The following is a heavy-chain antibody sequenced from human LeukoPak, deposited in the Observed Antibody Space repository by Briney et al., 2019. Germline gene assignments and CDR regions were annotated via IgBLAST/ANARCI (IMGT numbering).Heavy chain of an antibody. J-gene: IGHJ4*02. D-gene: IGHD3-22*01. CDR1: GGTLSSYA. CDR3: ARGNYYDSSGYYYFY. V-gene: IGHV1-69*05. CDR2: IIPIFGTA. Sequence: SVKVSCKASGGTLSSYAISWVRQAPGQGLEWMGGIIPIFGTANYAQKFQGRVTITTDESTSTAYMELSSLRSEDTAVYYCARGNYYDSSGYYYFYWGQGTLVTVSS.